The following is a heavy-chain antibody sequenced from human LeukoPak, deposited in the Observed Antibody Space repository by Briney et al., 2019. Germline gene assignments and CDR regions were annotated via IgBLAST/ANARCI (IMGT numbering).Heavy chain of an antibody. CDR3: ARGFDAHNAFDI. J-gene: IGHJ3*02. CDR1: GGSISNSAYY. D-gene: IGHD3-9*01. CDR2: IYYSGST. Sequence: SETLSLNCTVSGGSISNSAYYWGWIRQPPGKGLEWIGYIYYSGSTSYNPSLKSRITISVDTSKNQFSLKLTSVTAADTAVYYCARGFDAHNAFDIWGQGTMVTVSS. V-gene: IGHV4-30-4*08.